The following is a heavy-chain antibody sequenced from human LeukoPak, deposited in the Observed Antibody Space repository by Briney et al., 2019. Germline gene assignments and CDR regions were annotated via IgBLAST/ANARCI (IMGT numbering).Heavy chain of an antibody. CDR2: ISSSGPTI. V-gene: IGHV3-48*03. CDR3: ARGLYAP. J-gene: IGHJ5*02. Sequence: PGGSLRLSCGASGFTFSSYEMNWVRQAPGKGLEWVSYISSSGPTISYADSVKGRFTISRDNAKNSLYLQMTSLRVEDTAVYYCARGLYAPWGQGTLVTVSS. CDR1: GFTFSSYE. D-gene: IGHD5/OR15-5a*01.